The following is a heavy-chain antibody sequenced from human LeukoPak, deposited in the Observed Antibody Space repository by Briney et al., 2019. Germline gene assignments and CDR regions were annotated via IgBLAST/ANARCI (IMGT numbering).Heavy chain of an antibody. CDR2: IYYSGST. V-gene: IGHV4-59*08. Sequence: PSETLSLTCTVSGGSIRSYYWSWIRQPPGKGLEGIGYIYYSGSTNYNPSLKSRVTTSVDTSKNQFSLKLSSVTAADTAVYYCARQNPSGSYGYYFDYWGQGTLDTVCS. CDR1: GGSIRSYY. J-gene: IGHJ4*02. CDR3: ARQNPSGSYGYYFDY. D-gene: IGHD1-26*01.